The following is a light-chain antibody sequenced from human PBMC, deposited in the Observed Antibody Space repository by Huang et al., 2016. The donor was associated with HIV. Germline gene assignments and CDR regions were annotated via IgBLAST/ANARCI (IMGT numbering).Light chain of an antibody. V-gene: IGKV3-20*01. CDR1: QSVSSTS. J-gene: IGKJ2*01. CDR2: GSS. Sequence: LTQSPGTLSLSPGERVTLSCRASQSVSSTSLAWYQQKPGQAPRLLIYGSSSRAPGIPDRFSGSGSGTDFTLTISRLEREDSAVYYCQQYGDSPKTFGQGTKLEI. CDR3: QQYGDSPKT.